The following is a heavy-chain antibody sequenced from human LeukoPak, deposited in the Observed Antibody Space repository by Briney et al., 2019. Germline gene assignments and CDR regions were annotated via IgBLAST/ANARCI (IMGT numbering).Heavy chain of an antibody. CDR2: IYYSGST. J-gene: IGHJ4*02. Sequence: PSETLSLTCTVSGGSISSSSYYWGWIRQPPGKGLEWIGSIYYSGSTYYNPSLKSRVTISVDTSKNQFSLKLNSLTAADTAVYYCAREDISNWYYFDYWGQGALVTVSS. V-gene: IGHV4-39*07. CDR3: AREDISNWYYFDY. CDR1: GGSISSSSYY. D-gene: IGHD6-13*01.